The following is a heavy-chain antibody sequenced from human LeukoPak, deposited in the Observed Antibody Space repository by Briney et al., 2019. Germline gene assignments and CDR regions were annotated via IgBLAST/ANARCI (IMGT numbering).Heavy chain of an antibody. Sequence: AGGSLRLSCAASGFTFSSYAMSWVRQAPGKGLEWVSAISGSGGSTYYADSAKGRFTISRDNSKNTLYLQMNSLRAEDTAVYYCANLRFLEWLVFDYWGQGTLVTVSS. D-gene: IGHD3-3*01. J-gene: IGHJ4*02. V-gene: IGHV3-23*01. CDR1: GFTFSSYA. CDR2: ISGSGGST. CDR3: ANLRFLEWLVFDY.